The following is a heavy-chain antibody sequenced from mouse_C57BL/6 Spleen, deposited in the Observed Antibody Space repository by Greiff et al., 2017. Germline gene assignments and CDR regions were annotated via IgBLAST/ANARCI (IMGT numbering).Heavy chain of an antibody. J-gene: IGHJ2*01. CDR3: ARPLYYYGSPYYFDY. CDR2: INSDGGST. Sequence: EVKLMESGGGLVQPGESLKLSCESNEYEFPSHDMSWVRKTPEKRLELVAAINSDGGSTYYPDTMERRFIISRDNTKKTLYLQMSSLRSEDTALYYCARPLYYYGSPYYFDYWGQGTTLTVSS. CDR1: EYEFPSHD. V-gene: IGHV5-2*01. D-gene: IGHD1-1*01.